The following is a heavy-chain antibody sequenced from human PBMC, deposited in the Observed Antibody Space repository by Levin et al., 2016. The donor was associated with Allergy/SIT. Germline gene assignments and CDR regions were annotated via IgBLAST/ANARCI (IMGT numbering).Heavy chain of an antibody. Sequence: ASVKVSCKASGYTFTSYGISWVRQAPGKGLEWMGGFDPEDGETIYAQKFQGRVTMTEDTSTDTAYMELSSLRSEDTAVYYCATYSGPEFYYGMDVWGQGTTVTVSS. V-gene: IGHV1-24*01. CDR2: FDPEDGET. J-gene: IGHJ6*02. CDR1: GYTFTSYG. CDR3: ATYSGPEFYYGMDV. D-gene: IGHD2-15*01.